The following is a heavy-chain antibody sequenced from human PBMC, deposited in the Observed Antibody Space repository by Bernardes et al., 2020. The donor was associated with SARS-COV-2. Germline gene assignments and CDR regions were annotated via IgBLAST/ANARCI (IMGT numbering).Heavy chain of an antibody. Sequence: SVKVSCKASGYTFTSYGISWVRQAPGQGLEWMGWISAYNGNTNYAQKLQGRVTMTTDTSTSTAYMELRSLRSDDTAVYYCARGYCSSTSCYIYSWFDPWGQGTLVTVSS. CDR1: GYTFTSYG. CDR2: ISAYNGNT. D-gene: IGHD2-2*02. J-gene: IGHJ5*02. V-gene: IGHV1-18*01. CDR3: ARGYCSSTSCYIYSWFDP.